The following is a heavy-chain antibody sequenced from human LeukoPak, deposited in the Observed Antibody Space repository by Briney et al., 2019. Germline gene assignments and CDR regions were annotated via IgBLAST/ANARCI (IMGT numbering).Heavy chain of an antibody. V-gene: IGHV1-46*02. J-gene: IGHJ4*02. CDR3: ARQGAYSSAIGMGY. D-gene: IGHD6-19*01. CDR1: GYTFNNYY. Sequence: VASVTVSCTASGYTFNNYYMYWVRQAPGQGLEWMGMINPSGGGTSYAQKFQGRVTMTRDTSTRTVYMEVSSLKPEDTAVYYCARQGAYSSAIGMGYWGQGTLVTVSS. CDR2: INPSGGGT.